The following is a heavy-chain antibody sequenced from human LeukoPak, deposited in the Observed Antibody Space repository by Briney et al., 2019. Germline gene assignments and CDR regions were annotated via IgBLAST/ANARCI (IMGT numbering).Heavy chain of an antibody. V-gene: IGHV1-24*01. CDR3: ATDRDTAMAFGFGY. D-gene: IGHD5-18*01. CDR2: FDPADGET. Sequence: APGRVSCKVSGSTLTELAMHWVRGAARTRGRGLSGFDPADGETIYAQKFQGRVTMTEDTSTDTAYMELSSLRSEDTAVYYCATDRDTAMAFGFGYWGQGTLVTVSS. CDR1: GSTLTELA. J-gene: IGHJ4*02.